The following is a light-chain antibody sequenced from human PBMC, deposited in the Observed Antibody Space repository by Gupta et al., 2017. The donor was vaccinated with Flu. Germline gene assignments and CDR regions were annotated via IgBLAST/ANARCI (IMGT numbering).Light chain of an antibody. CDR1: PGIGNY. Sequence: DIQMTPSPSSLSASVGDRVIITCRASPGIGNYVHWYQQKPGKAPKLLIYVASSLHSGAPPRFSGSGSGTEFTLTISNLQAEDVATYYCQQGQPTPITFGGGTKVEI. CDR2: VAS. CDR3: QQGQPTPIT. J-gene: IGKJ4*01. V-gene: IGKV1-39*01.